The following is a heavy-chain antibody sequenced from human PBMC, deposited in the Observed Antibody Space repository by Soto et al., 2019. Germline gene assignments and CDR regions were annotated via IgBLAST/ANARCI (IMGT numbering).Heavy chain of an antibody. CDR3: ATPTIEGYSSSSDY. J-gene: IGHJ4*02. D-gene: IGHD6-13*01. CDR1: GFTFSDYY. CDR2: ISSSGSTI. V-gene: IGHV3-11*01. Sequence: LRLSCAASGFTFSDYYMSWIRQAPVKGLEWVSYISSSGSTIYYADSVKGRFTISRDNAKNSLYLQMNSLRAEDTAVYYCATPTIEGYSSSSDYWGQGTLVTVSS.